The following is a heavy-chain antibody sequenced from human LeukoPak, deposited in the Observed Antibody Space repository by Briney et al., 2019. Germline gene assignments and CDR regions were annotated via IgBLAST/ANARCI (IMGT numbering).Heavy chain of an antibody. CDR3: ARDRALRYFDWLSQGPSNYYYGMDV. D-gene: IGHD3-9*01. J-gene: IGHJ6*02. CDR2: ISSSSSYT. CDR1: GFTFSDYY. V-gene: IGHV3-11*05. Sequence: KPGGSLRLSCAASGFTFSDYYMSWIRQAPGKGLEWVSYISSSSSYTNYADSVKGRFTISRDNAKTSLYLQMNSLRAEETAVYYCARDRALRYFDWLSQGPSNYYYGMDVWGQGTTVTVSS.